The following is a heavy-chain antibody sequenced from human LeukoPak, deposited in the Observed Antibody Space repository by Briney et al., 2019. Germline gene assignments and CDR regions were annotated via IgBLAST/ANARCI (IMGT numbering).Heavy chain of an antibody. CDR2: MYYSGST. Sequence: SETLPLTCTVSGGSISSYYWSWIRQPPGKGLEWIGYMYYSGSTNYTPSLRSRVTISIDTSKNQFYLNLSSVTAADTAVYYCARSTSGPSLFDYWGQGTLVTVSS. V-gene: IGHV4-59*01. CDR3: ARSTSGPSLFDY. J-gene: IGHJ4*02. CDR1: GGSISSYY. D-gene: IGHD2-8*02.